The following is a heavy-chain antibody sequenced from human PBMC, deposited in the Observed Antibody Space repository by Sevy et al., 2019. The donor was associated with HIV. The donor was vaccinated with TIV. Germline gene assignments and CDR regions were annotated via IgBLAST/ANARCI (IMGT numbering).Heavy chain of an antibody. D-gene: IGHD2-15*01. V-gene: IGHV3-48*03. J-gene: IGHJ6*02. CDR2: ISSSGSTI. CDR1: GFTFSSYE. Sequence: GGSLRLSCAASGFTFSSYEMNWVRQAPGKGLEWVSYISSSGSTIYYADSVKGRFTISRDNAKNSLYLQMNSLRAEDTAVYYCASLYCSGGSCYPYYYYGMDVWSQGTTVTVSS. CDR3: ASLYCSGGSCYPYYYYGMDV.